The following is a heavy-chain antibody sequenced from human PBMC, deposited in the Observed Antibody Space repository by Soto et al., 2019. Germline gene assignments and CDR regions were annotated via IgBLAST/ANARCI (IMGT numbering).Heavy chain of an antibody. Sequence: QVQLVPAGAEVKSPGASVKVSCKASGDTFTFYSINWVLQAPGLGLECMGRINPILSMSNYAQRFQGRVTMNSTKSTSTAYMALSLLIYEDRAIYSAASSYGSGSRAFDYWGQGALVTVSS. CDR3: ASSYGSGSRAFDY. V-gene: IGHV1-69*02. D-gene: IGHD3-10*01. CDR1: GDTFTFYS. J-gene: IGHJ4*02. CDR2: INPILSMS.